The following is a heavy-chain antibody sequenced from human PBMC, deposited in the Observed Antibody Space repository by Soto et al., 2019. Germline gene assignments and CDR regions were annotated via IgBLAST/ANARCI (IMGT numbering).Heavy chain of an antibody. Sequence: QVQLVQSGAEVRKPGSSVEVSCMASGSTFSSYTVNWVRQAPGQGLEWIGRIIPVLGVTHYARRFQGRVTIDADRTRKTAYKEMTSLTSEDTAVYYCARRRYCGVDCYNKFYYGMDVWGQGTTVTVSS. V-gene: IGHV1-69*02. CDR1: GSTFSSYT. CDR2: IIPVLGVT. D-gene: IGHD2-21*02. CDR3: ARRRYCGVDCYNKFYYGMDV. J-gene: IGHJ6*02.